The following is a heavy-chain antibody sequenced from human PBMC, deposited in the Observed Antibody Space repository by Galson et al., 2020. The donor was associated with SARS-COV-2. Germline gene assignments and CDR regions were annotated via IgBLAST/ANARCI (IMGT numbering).Heavy chain of an antibody. CDR2: ITISGDRT. CDR3: ARVSWEATDMDNNY. D-gene: IGHD1-1*01. J-gene: IGHJ4*01. V-gene: IGHV3-23*01. CDR1: GFTFSRHA. Sequence: GGSLRLSCVDSGFTFSRHAMSWVRQAPGKGLEWVSGITISGDRTYYTDSVRGRFTISRDNSKNTLYLQMNSLRAEDTAVYFCARVSWEATDMDNNYWGHGTLVTVSS.